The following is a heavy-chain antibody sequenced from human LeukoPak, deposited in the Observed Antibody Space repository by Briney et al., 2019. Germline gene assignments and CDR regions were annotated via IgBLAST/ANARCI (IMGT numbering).Heavy chain of an antibody. V-gene: IGHV4-59*08. D-gene: IGHD3-22*01. Sequence: SGTLSLTCTVSGGSISSYYWSWIRQPPGKGLEWIGYIYYSGSTNYNPSLKSRVTISVDTSKNQFSLKLSSVTAADTAVYYCARTNYYDSSGYSDYWGQGTLVTVSS. CDR3: ARTNYYDSSGYSDY. J-gene: IGHJ4*02. CDR1: GGSISSYY. CDR2: IYYSGST.